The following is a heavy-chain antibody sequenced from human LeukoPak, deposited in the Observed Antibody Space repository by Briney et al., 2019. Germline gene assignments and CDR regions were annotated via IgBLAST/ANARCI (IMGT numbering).Heavy chain of an antibody. V-gene: IGHV4-59*08. CDR1: GDSIGSYY. CDR3: ARHVPGIDIFDF. CDR2: IHNSGRT. Sequence: PSETLSLTCTVSGDSIGSYYWSWIRQPPGKGLEWIGYIHNSGRTNYNPSLKSRVTISVDTSKNQFSLKLISVTATDTAVYYCARHVPGIDIFDFWGQGTLVTVSS. J-gene: IGHJ4*02. D-gene: IGHD6-19*01.